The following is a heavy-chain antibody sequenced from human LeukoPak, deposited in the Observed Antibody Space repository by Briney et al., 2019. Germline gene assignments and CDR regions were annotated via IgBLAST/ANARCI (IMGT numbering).Heavy chain of an antibody. V-gene: IGHV3-23*01. J-gene: IGHJ5*02. D-gene: IGHD3-9*01. CDR2: INNSGDST. CDR1: GFTFSSFA. CDR3: AKDHSSYDILTGYPLT. Sequence: GSLGLSCAASGFTFSSFAMTWVRQAPGKGLEWVSTINNSGDSTYYGDSVKGRFTISRDNSKNTLYLQMNSLRAEDTAVYYCAKDHSSYDILTGYPLTWGQGTLVTVSS.